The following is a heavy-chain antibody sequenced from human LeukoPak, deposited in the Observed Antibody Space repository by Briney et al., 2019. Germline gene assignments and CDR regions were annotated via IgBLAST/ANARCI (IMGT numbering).Heavy chain of an antibody. V-gene: IGHV3-48*04. D-gene: IGHD1-26*01. Sequence: PGGSLRLSCAASGFTFSSYSMNWVRQAPGKGLEWVSYISSSSSTIYYADSVKGRFTISRDNAKNSLYLQMNSLRAEDTAVYYCARGLGSRGSYYGQGTLVTVSS. J-gene: IGHJ4*02. CDR3: ARGLGSRGSY. CDR2: ISSSSSTI. CDR1: GFTFSSYS.